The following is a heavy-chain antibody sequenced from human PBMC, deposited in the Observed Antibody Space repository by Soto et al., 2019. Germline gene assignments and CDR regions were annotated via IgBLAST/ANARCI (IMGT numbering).Heavy chain of an antibody. Sequence: QVQLQESGPGLVKPSETLSLTCTVSGDSISNYYWSWIRQPPGKGLELIGYIFYSGGTNYNPSLKSLVTMSVDTSNHQFSLKLSSVTAADTAVYYCARDSFAYIRSWYYYGMDVWGQGTTVTVSS. CDR1: GDSISNYY. CDR3: ARDSFAYIRSWYYYGMDV. V-gene: IGHV4-59*01. J-gene: IGHJ6*02. D-gene: IGHD6-13*01. CDR2: IFYSGGT.